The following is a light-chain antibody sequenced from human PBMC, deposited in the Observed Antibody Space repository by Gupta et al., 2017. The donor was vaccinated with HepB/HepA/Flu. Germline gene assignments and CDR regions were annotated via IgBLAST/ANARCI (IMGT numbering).Light chain of an antibody. CDR1: SSDVGGYKY. J-gene: IGLJ1*01. CDR2: DVS. V-gene: IGLV2-14*03. CDR3: SSYSSSSTV. Sequence: QSDLTQPASVSGSPGQSITISCTGTSSDVGGYKYVSWYQQHPGKAPKVMIYDVSHRPSGVSARFSGSKSGNTASLTISGLQPEDEADYYCSSYSSSSTVFGTGTKVTVL.